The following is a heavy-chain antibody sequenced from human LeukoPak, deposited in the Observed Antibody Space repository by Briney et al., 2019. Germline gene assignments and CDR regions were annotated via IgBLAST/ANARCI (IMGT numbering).Heavy chain of an antibody. V-gene: IGHV3-23*01. CDR2: INSSGGST. D-gene: IGHD2-21*01. Sequence: GGSLRLSCAASGFTFSTYAMSWVRQAPGKGLEWVSTINSSGGSTYYADSVKGRFTISRDNSKNTLFLQMISLRADDAAVYYCAKGVVPDDWGQGTLVTVSS. CDR3: AKGVVPDD. CDR1: GFTFSTYA. J-gene: IGHJ4*02.